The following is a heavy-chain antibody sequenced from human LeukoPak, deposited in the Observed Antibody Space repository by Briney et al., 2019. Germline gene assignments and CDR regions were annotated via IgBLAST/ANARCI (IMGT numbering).Heavy chain of an antibody. CDR3: ARGFLDYTSMDV. CDR2: FDPEDGET. V-gene: IGHV1-24*01. CDR1: GYTLTELS. Sequence: GASVKVSCKVSGYTLTELSMHWVRQTPGKGLEWMGGFDPEDGETIYAQKFQGRVTMTEDTSTDTAYMELSSLRSEDTAVYYCARGFLDYTSMDVWGKGTTVTVSS. D-gene: IGHD4-11*01. J-gene: IGHJ6*03.